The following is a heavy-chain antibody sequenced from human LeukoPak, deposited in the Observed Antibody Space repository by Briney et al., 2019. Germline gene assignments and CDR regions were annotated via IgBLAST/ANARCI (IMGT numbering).Heavy chain of an antibody. CDR2: INTNTGNP. CDR3: ARTYYYDSSGYTNTYYFDY. CDR1: GYTFTSYA. V-gene: IGHV7-4-1*02. J-gene: IGHJ4*02. D-gene: IGHD3-22*01. Sequence: VASVKVSCKASGYTFTSYAMNWVRQAPGQGLEWMGWINTNTGNPTYAQGFTGRFVFSLDTSVSTAYLQISSLKAEDTAVYYCARTYYYDSSGYTNTYYFDYWAGEPWSPSPQ.